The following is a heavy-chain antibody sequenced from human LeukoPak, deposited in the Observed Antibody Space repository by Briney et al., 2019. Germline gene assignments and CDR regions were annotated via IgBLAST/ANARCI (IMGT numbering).Heavy chain of an antibody. V-gene: IGHV3-7*01. CDR2: MDPSGSQK. D-gene: IGHD1-1*01. J-gene: IGHJ4*02. Sequence: GGSLRLSCAASGFTFNRSWMNWVRQAPGEGLEWVANMDPSGSQKRYVDSVEGRFTISKDNPGASLYLDMHSLRAEDTAIYYCAIWTSGNYWGQGTLVTVSS. CDR3: AIWTSGNY. CDR1: GFTFNRSW.